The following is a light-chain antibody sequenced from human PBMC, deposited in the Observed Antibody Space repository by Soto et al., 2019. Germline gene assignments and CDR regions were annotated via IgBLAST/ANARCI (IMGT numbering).Light chain of an antibody. J-gene: IGKJ4*01. CDR3: QQYGSSPT. CDR1: QSVSSIY. Sequence: EIVLTQSPATLSLSPGERATLSCGASQSVSSIYLAWYQQKPGLAPRLLIYDASSRATGIPDRFSGSGSGTDFTLTISRPEPEDFAVYYCQQYGSSPTFGGGTKVEIK. V-gene: IGKV3D-20*01. CDR2: DAS.